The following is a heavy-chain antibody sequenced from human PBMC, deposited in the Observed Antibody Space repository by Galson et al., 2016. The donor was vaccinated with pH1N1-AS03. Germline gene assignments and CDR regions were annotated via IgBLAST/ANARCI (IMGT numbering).Heavy chain of an antibody. Sequence: QSGAEVKKPGESLKISCMGSGTSFSNYWIGWVRQVPGKGLEWMGATSPDDCQTKYSPSFEGPVTISVGKSINTAFLQWNSRKATDTALYYCGRHTFSYDTTATSGPDAVDIWGQGRMVSVFS. CDR1: GTSFSNYW. CDR3: GRHTFSYDTTATSGPDAVDI. J-gene: IGHJ3*02. CDR2: TSPDDCQT. V-gene: IGHV5-51*01. D-gene: IGHD3-22*01.